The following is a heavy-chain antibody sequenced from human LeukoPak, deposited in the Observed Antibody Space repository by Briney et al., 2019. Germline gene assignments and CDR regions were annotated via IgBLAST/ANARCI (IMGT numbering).Heavy chain of an antibody. J-gene: IGHJ4*02. D-gene: IGHD5-18*01. CDR3: ASTRTAMVRGDLDY. Sequence: PGGSLRLSCAASGFTFSSYSMNWVRQAPGKGLEWVSSISSSSSYIYYADSVKGRFTISRDNAKNSLYLQMNSLRAEDTAVYYCASTRTAMVRGDLDYWGQGTLVTVSS. CDR1: GFTFSSYS. CDR2: ISSSSSYI. V-gene: IGHV3-21*01.